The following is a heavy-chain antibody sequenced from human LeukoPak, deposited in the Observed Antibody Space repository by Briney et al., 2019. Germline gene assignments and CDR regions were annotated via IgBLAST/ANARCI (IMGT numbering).Heavy chain of an antibody. CDR1: GYTFTSYG. CDR2: INAGNGNT. J-gene: IGHJ3*02. CDR3: ARERAPGVRGSAFDI. D-gene: IGHD1-26*01. V-gene: IGHV1-3*03. Sequence: ASVKVSCKASGYTFTSYGISWVRQAPGQGLEWMGWINAGNGNTKYSQEFQGRVTITRDTSASTAYMELSSLRSEDMAVCYCARERAPGVRGSAFDIWGQGTMVTVSS.